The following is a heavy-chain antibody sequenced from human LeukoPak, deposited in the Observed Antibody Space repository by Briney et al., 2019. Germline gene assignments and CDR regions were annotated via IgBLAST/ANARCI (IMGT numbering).Heavy chain of an antibody. CDR1: GFTFSGYS. V-gene: IGHV3-48*02. Sequence: GGSLRLSCASSGFTFSGYSMNWVRQAPGKGLEWVSYISPSSGTIHYADSVKGRFTISRDSAKNSLYLQMHSLRDEDTALYYCARVDWSDAFDIWGQGTMVTVSS. CDR3: ARVDWSDAFDI. D-gene: IGHD3-9*01. CDR2: ISPSSGTI. J-gene: IGHJ3*02.